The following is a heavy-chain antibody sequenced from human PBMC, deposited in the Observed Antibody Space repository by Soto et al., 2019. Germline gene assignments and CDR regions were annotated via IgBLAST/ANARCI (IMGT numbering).Heavy chain of an antibody. CDR1: GYTFTSYW. D-gene: IGHD6-13*01. CDR3: ARPAGYTISWYYFAY. V-gene: IGHV5-51*01. J-gene: IGHJ4*02. Sequence: PGESLKISCKGSGYTFTSYWIGWVRQMPGKGPEWMGIIYPSDSTTRYSPSLQGQVTISADKSINTAYLQWSSLKASDTAMYFCARPAGYTISWYYFAYWGQGPLVTVSS. CDR2: IYPSDSTT.